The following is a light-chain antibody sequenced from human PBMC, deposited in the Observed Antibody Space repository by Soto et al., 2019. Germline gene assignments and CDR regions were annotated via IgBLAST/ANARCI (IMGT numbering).Light chain of an antibody. V-gene: IGKV3-15*01. CDR1: HSFRGR. J-gene: IGKJ1*01. CDR2: GAS. Sequence: VLTESPVTLSLSPWERAXLSCRASHSFRGRLAWYQQKPGQAPRLXXYGASTRATGSPARFSGSGSGTEFTLTNGSLQSEDFAVYHCQQYNKWPRTFGQGTKVDIK. CDR3: QQYNKWPRT.